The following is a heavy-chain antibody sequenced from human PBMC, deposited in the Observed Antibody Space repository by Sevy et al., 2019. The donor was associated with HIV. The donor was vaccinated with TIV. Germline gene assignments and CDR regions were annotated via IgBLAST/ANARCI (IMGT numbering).Heavy chain of an antibody. CDR2: IDGKGRST. CDR1: GFTFSSYA. V-gene: IGHV3-23*01. J-gene: IGHJ6*02. D-gene: IGHD2-2*01. Sequence: GGSLRLSCAASGFTFSSYAMSWVRLAPGKGLEWVSAIDGKGRSTHYADSVKGRFTISRDNSKNTLYLQMNSLRAEDTAVYYCAKTVNSGGGAVPAANYYYYGMDVWGQGTTVTVSS. CDR3: AKTVNSGGGAVPAANYYYYGMDV.